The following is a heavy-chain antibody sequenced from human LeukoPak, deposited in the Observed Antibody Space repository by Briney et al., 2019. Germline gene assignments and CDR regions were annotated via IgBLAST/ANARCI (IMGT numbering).Heavy chain of an antibody. CDR1: GGTFSSYA. J-gene: IGHJ6*03. Sequence: GASVTVSCKASGGTFSSYAISWVRQAPGQGLEWMGGIIPIFGTANYAQKFQGRVTITADKSTSTAYMELSSLRSEDTAVYYCASVRGSAYYYYMDVWGKGTTVTVSS. V-gene: IGHV1-69*06. D-gene: IGHD3-10*02. CDR2: IIPIFGTA. CDR3: ASVRGSAYYYYMDV.